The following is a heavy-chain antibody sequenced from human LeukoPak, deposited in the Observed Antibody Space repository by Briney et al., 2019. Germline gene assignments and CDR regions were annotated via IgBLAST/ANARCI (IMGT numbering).Heavy chain of an antibody. D-gene: IGHD1-14*01. CDR3: ASTGPDDAFDI. J-gene: IGHJ3*02. CDR2: IYHSGST. V-gene: IGHV4-30-2*01. CDR1: GGSISSGGYS. Sequence: SETLSLTCAVPGGSISSGGYSWSWIRQPPGKGLEWIGYIYHSGSTYYNPSLKSRVTISVDRSKNQFSLKLSSVTAADTAVYYCASTGPDDAFDIWGQGTMVTVSS.